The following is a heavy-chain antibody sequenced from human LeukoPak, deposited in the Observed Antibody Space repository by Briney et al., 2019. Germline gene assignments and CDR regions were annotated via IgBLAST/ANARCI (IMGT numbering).Heavy chain of an antibody. CDR3: AAAGPYHWFDP. J-gene: IGHJ5*02. CDR2: INSDGSST. D-gene: IGHD6-25*01. Sequence: GGSLRLSCAASGFTFSSYWMHWVRQAPGKGLVWVSRINSDGSSTSYADSVKGRFTISRDNAKNSLYLQMNSLRAEDTAVYYCAAAGPYHWFDPWGQGTLVTVSS. V-gene: IGHV3-74*01. CDR1: GFTFSSYW.